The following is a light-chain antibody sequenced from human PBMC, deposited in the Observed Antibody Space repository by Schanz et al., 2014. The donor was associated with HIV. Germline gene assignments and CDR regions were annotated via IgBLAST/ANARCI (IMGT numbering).Light chain of an antibody. Sequence: QSALTQPRSVSGSPGQSVTISCTGTSSYVGGYNYVSWYQQHPGKAPKLMIYDVTKRPSGVPDRFSGSKSGNTASLTISGLQAEDEADYYCCSYAGSYSNWVFGGGTKVTVL. CDR2: DVT. CDR1: SSYVGGYNY. J-gene: IGLJ3*02. V-gene: IGLV2-11*01. CDR3: CSYAGSYSNWV.